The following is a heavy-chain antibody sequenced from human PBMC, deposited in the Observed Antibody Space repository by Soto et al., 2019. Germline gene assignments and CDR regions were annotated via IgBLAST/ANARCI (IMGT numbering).Heavy chain of an antibody. CDR1: GFTFSSHW. J-gene: IGHJ4*02. Sequence: EVHLVESGGDLVQPGGSLRLSCVASGFTFSSHWMTWVRQAPGKGLEWVANIKEDGSDIYYADSVKGRFTISRDNAKKSVYLQMNSMRAEDTAVYYCGRDSGTFHIDYWGQGTLVTVSS. V-gene: IGHV3-7*04. CDR3: GRDSGTFHIDY. CDR2: IKEDGSDI. D-gene: IGHD1-26*01.